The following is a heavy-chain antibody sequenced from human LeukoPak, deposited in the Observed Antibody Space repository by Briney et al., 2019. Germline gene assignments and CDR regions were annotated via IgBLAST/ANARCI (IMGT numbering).Heavy chain of an antibody. Sequence: GGSLRLSCAASGFTFSSYSMNWVRQAPGKGLEWVSHITASGTAMFYADSVKGRLTISRDNAKNSLYLQMNSLRDEDTAVYYCASSGSYRFDYWGQGTLVTVSS. V-gene: IGHV3-48*02. J-gene: IGHJ4*02. CDR2: ITASGTAM. CDR1: GFTFSSYS. CDR3: ASSGSYRFDY. D-gene: IGHD1-26*01.